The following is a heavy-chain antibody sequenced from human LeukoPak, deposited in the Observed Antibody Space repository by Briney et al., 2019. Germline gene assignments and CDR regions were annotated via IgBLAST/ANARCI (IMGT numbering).Heavy chain of an antibody. V-gene: IGHV1-2*02. CDR1: GYTFTDYY. J-gene: IGHJ5*02. CDR3: ARPPQLVTAPGTYNWFDP. Sequence: ASVKVSCKASGYTFTDYYMHWVRHAPGQGLEWMGWINPNTGGTNYAQRFQGRVTMTRDTSISTAYMELTSLRSDDTAVYFCARPPQLVTAPGTYNWFDPWGQGTLVTVSS. CDR2: INPNTGGT. D-gene: IGHD6-13*01.